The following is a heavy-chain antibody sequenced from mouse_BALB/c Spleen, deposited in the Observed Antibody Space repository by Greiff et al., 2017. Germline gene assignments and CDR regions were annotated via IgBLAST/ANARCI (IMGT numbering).Heavy chain of an antibody. CDR1: GFNIKGYY. CDR3: ASNYNGSSYSAY. CDR2: IYPENGNT. Sequence: EVQLQQSGAELVRPGASVKLSCKASGFNIKGYYMHWVNRRPEQGLEWIGWIYPENGNTIYDQKFQGKGSITADTSTNTAYLQLSSLTSEDTAVYYYASNYNGSSYSAYWGQGTLVTVSA. J-gene: IGHJ3*01. D-gene: IGHD1-1*01. V-gene: IGHV14-1*02.